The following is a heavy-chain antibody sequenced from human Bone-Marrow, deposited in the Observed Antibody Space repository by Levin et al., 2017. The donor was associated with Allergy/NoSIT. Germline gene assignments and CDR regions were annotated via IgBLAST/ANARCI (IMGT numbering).Heavy chain of an antibody. V-gene: IGHV3-7*01. Sequence: PGGSLRLSCAASGLTFSTYYMSWVRQAPGKGLEWVANIKQDGSEKYYVDSVKGRFTISRDNAKRSLYLQMHSLRAEDTAVYYCSCGGGSCLWGQGTLVTVSS. D-gene: IGHD2-15*01. CDR1: GLTFSTYY. CDR2: IKQDGSEK. CDR3: SCGGGSCL. J-gene: IGHJ4*02.